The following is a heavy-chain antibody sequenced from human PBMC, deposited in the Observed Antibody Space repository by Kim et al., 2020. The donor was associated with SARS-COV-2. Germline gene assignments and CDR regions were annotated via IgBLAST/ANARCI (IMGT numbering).Heavy chain of an antibody. V-gene: IGHV1-58*01. Sequence: QKFQERVTITRDMSTSTAYMELSSLRSEDTAVYYCAADGLVGTGSPFGYWGQGTLVTVSS. D-gene: IGHD1-1*01. J-gene: IGHJ4*02. CDR3: AADGLVGTGSPFGY.